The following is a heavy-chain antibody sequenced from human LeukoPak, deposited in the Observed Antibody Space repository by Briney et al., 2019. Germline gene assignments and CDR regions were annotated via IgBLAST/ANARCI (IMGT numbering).Heavy chain of an antibody. CDR3: ARHRAYSSSSPFDY. D-gene: IGHD6-6*01. J-gene: IGHJ4*02. CDR1: GGSISSLY. Sequence: SETLSLTCTVSGGSISSLYWSWIRQPPGKGLEWIGYIYYTGSTNYNPSFKSRVTMFVDMSKNQFSLRLSSVTAADTAVYYCARHRAYSSSSPFDYWGQGTLVTVSS. V-gene: IGHV4-59*08. CDR2: IYYTGST.